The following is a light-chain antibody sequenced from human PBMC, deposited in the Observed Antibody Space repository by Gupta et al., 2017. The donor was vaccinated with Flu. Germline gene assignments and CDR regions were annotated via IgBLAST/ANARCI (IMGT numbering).Light chain of an antibody. J-gene: IGLJ3*02. CDR2: DNY. CDR3: TLYAGSRWV. Sequence: NFILTQPHSVSESPGKTVTISCTRSSGRIASNYVQWYQQRPGTSPTTVSGDNYKSPSGVPDRFFCYIDIPSNYDLISTSGLKPEDDALYYCTLYAGSRWVFGGGTKLTVL. CDR1: SGRIASNY. V-gene: IGLV6-57*01.